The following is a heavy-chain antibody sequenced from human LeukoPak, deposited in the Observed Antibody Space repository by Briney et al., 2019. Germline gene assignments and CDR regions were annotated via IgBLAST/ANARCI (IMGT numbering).Heavy chain of an antibody. D-gene: IGHD3-22*01. CDR1: GYSFTSYW. V-gene: IGHV5-51*01. CDR2: IYPGDSDT. J-gene: IGHJ4*02. CDR3: ARVRATYYYDSSGLDY. Sequence: GESLKISCQGSGYSFTSYWIGWVRQMPGKGLEWMGIIYPGDSDTRYSPSFQGQVTISADKSISTAYLQWSSLKASDTAMYYCARVRATYYYDSSGLDYWGQGTLVTVSS.